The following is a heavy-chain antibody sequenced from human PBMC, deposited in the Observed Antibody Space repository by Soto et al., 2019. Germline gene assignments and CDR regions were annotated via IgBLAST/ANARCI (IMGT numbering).Heavy chain of an antibody. CDR3: ARDVLGGWVEKTYRAFDI. CDR1: GGTFKTFG. J-gene: IGHJ3*02. D-gene: IGHD1-26*01. V-gene: IGHV1-69*01. CDR2: IIPLLRTT. Sequence: QVQLVQSGAELKKPGSSVTVSCQASGGTFKTFGVSWVRQAPGQGLQWMGGIIPLLRTTDYAQNFQGRISISADESTNIVFMELTSLRSEDTAVYYCARDVLGGWVEKTYRAFDIWGQGTLVAVSS.